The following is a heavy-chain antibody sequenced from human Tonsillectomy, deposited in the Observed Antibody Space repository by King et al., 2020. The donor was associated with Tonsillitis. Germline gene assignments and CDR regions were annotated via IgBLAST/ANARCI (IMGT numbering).Heavy chain of an antibody. Sequence: VQLVESGAEVKKPGSSVKVSCKASGGTFSTYAISWVRQAPGQGLEWMGGIIPIFGTADYAQKFQGRVTISADEATSTAYMELSSLRSEDTAVYYCAGTRYYYDSSGYPYWYFDLWGRGTLVIASS. D-gene: IGHD3-22*01. CDR1: GGTFSTYA. V-gene: IGHV1-69*01. CDR3: AGTRYYYDSSGYPYWYFDL. J-gene: IGHJ2*01. CDR2: IIPIFGTA.